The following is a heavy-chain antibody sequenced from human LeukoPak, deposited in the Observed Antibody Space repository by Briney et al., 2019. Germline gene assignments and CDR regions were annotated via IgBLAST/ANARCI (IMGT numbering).Heavy chain of an antibody. CDR2: INPNRGDT. CDR3: ARDFRYLPPASSGY. CDR1: GYTFTGYY. J-gene: IGHJ4*02. Sequence: RASVKVSCKASGYTFTGYYIHWVRQTPGQGLEWMGWINPNRGDTSYAQKFQGRVSMTRDASISTAYMELSRLRSDDTAVYYCARDFRYLPPASSGYWGQETLVTVSS. D-gene: IGHD1-26*01. V-gene: IGHV1-2*02.